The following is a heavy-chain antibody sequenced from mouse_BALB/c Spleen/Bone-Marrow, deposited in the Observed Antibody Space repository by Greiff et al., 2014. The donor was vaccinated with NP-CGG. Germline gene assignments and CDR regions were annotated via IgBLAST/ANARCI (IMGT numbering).Heavy chain of an antibody. CDR2: IDPETGGT. D-gene: IGHD4-1*01. Sequence: VQLQQSGAELVRPGASVTLSCKASGYTFTDYEMHWVKQTPVHGLEWIGAIDPETGGTAYNQKFKGKATLTADKSSSTAYMELRSLTSEDSAVYYCTRSETGPFAYWGQGTLDTVSA. CDR3: TRSETGPFAY. CDR1: GYTFTDYE. V-gene: IGHV1-15*01. J-gene: IGHJ3*01.